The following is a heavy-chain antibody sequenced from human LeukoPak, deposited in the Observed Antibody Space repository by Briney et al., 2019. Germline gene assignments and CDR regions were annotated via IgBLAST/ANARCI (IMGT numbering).Heavy chain of an antibody. Sequence: SETLSLTCTVSGGSISSSSYYWSWIRQPPGKGLEWIGEINHSGSTNYNPSLKSRVTISVDTSKNQFSLKLSSVTAADTAVYYCARRRGRYCSGGSCYHFDYWGQGTLVTVSS. V-gene: IGHV4-39*07. CDR3: ARRRGRYCSGGSCYHFDY. CDR2: INHSGST. J-gene: IGHJ4*02. CDR1: GGSISSSSYY. D-gene: IGHD2-15*01.